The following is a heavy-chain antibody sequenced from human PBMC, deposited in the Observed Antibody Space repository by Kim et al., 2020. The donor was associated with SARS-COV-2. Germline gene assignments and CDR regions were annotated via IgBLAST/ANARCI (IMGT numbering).Heavy chain of an antibody. J-gene: IGHJ2*01. V-gene: IGHV3-64D*09. Sequence: GGSLRLSCSASGFTFSSYAIHWVRQAPGKGLEYVSAIRSHGAGTYYADSVRGRFTISRDNSKSTVYLQMSSLRPEDTAVYYCVKDREYTGSPDRRYFDL. CDR2: IRSHGAGT. CDR3: VKDREYTGSPDRRYFDL. D-gene: IGHD6-6*01. CDR1: GFTFSSYA.